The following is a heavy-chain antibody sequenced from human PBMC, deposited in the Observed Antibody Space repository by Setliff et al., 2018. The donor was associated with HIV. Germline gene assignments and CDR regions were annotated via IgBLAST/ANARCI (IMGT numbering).Heavy chain of an antibody. D-gene: IGHD5-12*01. CDR3: AKDAGYSGTAWGT. V-gene: IGHV1-69*13. J-gene: IGHJ5*02. CDR1: GGSFSSFT. Sequence: ASVKVSCKAPGGSFSSFTISWVRQAPGQGLEWMGGLIPALGTANYAQKFQGRVTMTADESASTVYMKLTSLRSEDTAIYYCAKDAGYSGTAWGTWGQGTLVTVSS. CDR2: LIPALGTA.